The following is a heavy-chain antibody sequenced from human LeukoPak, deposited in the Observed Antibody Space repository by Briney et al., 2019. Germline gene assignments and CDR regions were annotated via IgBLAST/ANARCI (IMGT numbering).Heavy chain of an antibody. D-gene: IGHD1-14*01. J-gene: IGHJ4*02. V-gene: IGHV4-31*03. CDR1: GGSISSGGYY. Sequence: SQTLSLTCTVSGGSISSGGYYWSWIRQHPGKGLEWIGYIYYSGSTYYNPSLKSRVTISVDTSENQFSLKLTSVTAADTAVYYCARSPEYYFVYWGQGTLVTVSS. CDR2: IYYSGST. CDR3: ARSPEYYFVY.